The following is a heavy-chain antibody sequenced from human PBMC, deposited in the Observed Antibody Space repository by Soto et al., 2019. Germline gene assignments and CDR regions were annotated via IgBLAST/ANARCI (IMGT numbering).Heavy chain of an antibody. CDR3: AREGVHNYNEYYFDY. D-gene: IGHD3-22*01. J-gene: IGHJ4*02. CDR2: IKSDGSGT. CDR1: GFTFSGYW. V-gene: IGHV3-74*03. Sequence: GGSLRLSCAASGFTFSGYWMHWVRQAPGKGLEWVSRIKSDGSGTTYADSVKGRFSISRDNAKTSLYLQMNSLTTEDTAVYYCAREGVHNYNEYYFDYWGQGTLVTVSS.